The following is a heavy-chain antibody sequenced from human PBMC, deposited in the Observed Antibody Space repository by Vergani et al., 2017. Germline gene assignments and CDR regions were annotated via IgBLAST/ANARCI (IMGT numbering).Heavy chain of an antibody. CDR1: GGSFSGYY. J-gene: IGHJ4*02. CDR2: INHSGST. CDR3: ARHSSGWYDFDY. V-gene: IGHV4-34*01. D-gene: IGHD6-19*01. Sequence: QVQLQQWGAGLLKPSETLSLTCAVYGGSFSGYYWSWIRQPPGKGLEWIGEINHSGSTNYNPSLKSRVTISVDTSKNQFSLKLSSVTAADTAVYYCARHSSGWYDFDYWGQGTLVTVSS.